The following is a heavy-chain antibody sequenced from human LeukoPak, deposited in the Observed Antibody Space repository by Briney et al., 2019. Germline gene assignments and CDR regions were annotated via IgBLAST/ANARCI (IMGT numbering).Heavy chain of an antibody. Sequence: SETLSLTCTVSGGSISSSSYYWGWIRQPPGKGLEWIGSIYYSGSTYYNPSLKSRVTISVDTSKSQFSLKLSSVTAADTAVYYCARHITIFGVVIKGGSYYFDYWGQGTLVTVSS. D-gene: IGHD3-3*01. CDR2: IYYSGST. V-gene: IGHV4-39*01. J-gene: IGHJ4*02. CDR1: GGSISSSSYY. CDR3: ARHITIFGVVIKGGSYYFDY.